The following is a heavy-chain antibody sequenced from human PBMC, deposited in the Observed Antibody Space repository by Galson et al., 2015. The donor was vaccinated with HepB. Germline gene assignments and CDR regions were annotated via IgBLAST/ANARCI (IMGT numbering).Heavy chain of an antibody. V-gene: IGHV3-9*01. J-gene: IGHJ4*02. CDR1: GFTFDDYA. CDR3: AKALWPTVRVGGFDY. Sequence: SLRLSCAASGFTFDDYAMHWVRQAPGKGLEWVSGISWNSGSIGYADSVKGRFTISRDNAKNSLYLQMNSLRAEDTALYYCAKALWPTVRVGGFDYWGQGTLVTVSS. D-gene: IGHD4-17*01. CDR2: ISWNSGSI.